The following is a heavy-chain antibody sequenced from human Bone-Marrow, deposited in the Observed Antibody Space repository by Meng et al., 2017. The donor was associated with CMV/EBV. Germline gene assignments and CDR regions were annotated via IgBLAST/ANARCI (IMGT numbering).Heavy chain of an antibody. J-gene: IGHJ4*02. CDR2: INSDGSST. V-gene: IGHV3-74*01. CDR1: GFTFSSYW. CDR3: ARDSSYDFWSGYFRTESNFDY. Sequence: GGSLRLSCAASGFTFSSYWMHWVRQAPGKGLVWVSRINSDGSSTSYADSVKGRFTISRDNAKNTLYLQMNSLRAEDTAVYYCARDSSYDFWSGYFRTESNFDYWGQGTLVTVSS. D-gene: IGHD3-3*01.